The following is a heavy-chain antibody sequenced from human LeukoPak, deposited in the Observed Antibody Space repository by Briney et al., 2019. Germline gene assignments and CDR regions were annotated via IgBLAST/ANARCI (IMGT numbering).Heavy chain of an antibody. Sequence: GGSLKLSCAASGFTFSGSAMHWVRQASGKGLEWVGRIRSKANSYATAYAASVKGRFTISRDDSKNTAYLQMYGLKTEDTAVYYCTRLPLAAAGYNWFDPWGQGTLVTVSS. CDR1: GFTFSGSA. CDR3: TRLPLAAAGYNWFDP. V-gene: IGHV3-73*01. CDR2: IRSKANSYAT. D-gene: IGHD6-13*01. J-gene: IGHJ5*02.